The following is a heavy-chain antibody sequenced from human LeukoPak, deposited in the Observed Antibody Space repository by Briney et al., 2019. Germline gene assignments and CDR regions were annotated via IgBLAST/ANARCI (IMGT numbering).Heavy chain of an antibody. Sequence: SETLSLTCTVSGGSISGYYLNWIRQPPGEGLEWIGYISTGGNTNYNPSLKSRVTISVDTSRNQFSLRLSSVTSADTAVYYCARRGGREQLIPYSLDYWGQGTLVTVSS. CDR2: ISTGGNT. CDR1: GGSISGYY. D-gene: IGHD6-13*01. CDR3: ARRGGREQLIPYSLDY. J-gene: IGHJ4*02. V-gene: IGHV4-4*09.